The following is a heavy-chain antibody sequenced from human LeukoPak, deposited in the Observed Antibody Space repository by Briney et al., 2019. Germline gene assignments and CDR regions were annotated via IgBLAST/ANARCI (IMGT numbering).Heavy chain of an antibody. D-gene: IGHD2-15*01. J-gene: IGHJ4*02. CDR1: GFTFSSSA. V-gene: IGHV3-23*01. Sequence: GGSLRLSCAASGFTFSSSAMSWVRQAPGKGLEWVSAISNNGGYTYYADSVQGRFTISRDNSRSTLCPQMNSLRAEDTAVYYCAKQLGYCSDGSCYFPYWGQGTLVTVSS. CDR3: AKQLGYCSDGSCYFPY. CDR2: ISNNGGYT.